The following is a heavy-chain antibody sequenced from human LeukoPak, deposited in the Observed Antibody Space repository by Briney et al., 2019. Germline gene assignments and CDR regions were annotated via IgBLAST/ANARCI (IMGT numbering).Heavy chain of an antibody. V-gene: IGHV3-53*04. Sequence: PGGSLRLSCAASGFTVSSNYMSWVRQAPGKGLEWVSVIYSGGSTYYADSVKGRFTISRHNSKNTPYLQMNSLRAEDTAVYYCARDCSGGSCYPAKSFRVFDYWGQGTLVTVSS. CDR2: IYSGGST. D-gene: IGHD2-15*01. CDR3: ARDCSGGSCYPAKSFRVFDY. CDR1: GFTVSSNY. J-gene: IGHJ4*02.